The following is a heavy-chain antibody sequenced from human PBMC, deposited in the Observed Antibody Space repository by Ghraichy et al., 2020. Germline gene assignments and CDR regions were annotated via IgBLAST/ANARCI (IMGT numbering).Heavy chain of an antibody. J-gene: IGHJ6*02. CDR2: IYYSGST. D-gene: IGHD1-14*01. V-gene: IGHV4-31*03. Sequence: SETLSLTCTVSGGSISSGVYYWSWIRQHPGKGLEWIGYIYYSGSTYYNPSLKSRVTISVDTSKNQFSLKLNSVTAADTAVYYCARVSHRTRYGMDVWGQGTTVTVSS. CDR3: ARVSHRTRYGMDV. CDR1: GGSISSGVYY.